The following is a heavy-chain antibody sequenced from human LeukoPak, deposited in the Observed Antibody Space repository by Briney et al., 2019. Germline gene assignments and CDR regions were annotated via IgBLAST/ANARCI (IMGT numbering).Heavy chain of an antibody. CDR2: IIPILGIA. Sequence: ASVRVSCKASGGTFSIYAISWVRQAPGQGGEWVGGIIPILGIANYAQKFQGRVTITADKSTTTAYMELSSLRSEDTAVYYCARKGPGTAMAYYYYGMDVWGQGTTVTVSS. CDR1: GGTFSIYA. J-gene: IGHJ6*02. CDR3: ARKGPGTAMAYYYYGMDV. D-gene: IGHD5-18*01. V-gene: IGHV1-69*10.